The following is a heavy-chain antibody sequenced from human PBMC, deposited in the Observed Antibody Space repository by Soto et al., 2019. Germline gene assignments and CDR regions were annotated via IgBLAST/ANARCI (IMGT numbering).Heavy chain of an antibody. CDR1: GYTFTSYD. CDR3: ARERAVVITTMGREDYYYYGMDV. Sequence: QVQLVQSGAEVKKPGASVKVSCKASGYTFTSYDINWVRQATGQGLEWMGWMNPNSGNIGYARKFQGRVTMTRNTSISTAYMELSSLRSEDTAVYYCARERAVVITTMGREDYYYYGMDVWGQGTTVTVSS. J-gene: IGHJ6*02. V-gene: IGHV1-8*01. D-gene: IGHD3-22*01. CDR2: MNPNSGNI.